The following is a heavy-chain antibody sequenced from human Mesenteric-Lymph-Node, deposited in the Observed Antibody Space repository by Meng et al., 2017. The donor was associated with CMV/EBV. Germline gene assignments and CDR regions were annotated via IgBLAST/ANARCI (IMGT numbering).Heavy chain of an antibody. CDR3: ARAPAAATYNWFDP. V-gene: IGHV1-3*02. CDR2: SNPGSGNT. D-gene: IGHD2-15*01. Sequence: ASVKVSCKASGNTFTSYGMHWVRQAPGQRLEWMGWSNPGSGNTKYSQEFQGRVTISKDTSASTAYTQLSSLRSEDMAVYDCARAPAAATYNWFDPWGQGTLVTVSS. CDR1: GNTFTSYG. J-gene: IGHJ5*02.